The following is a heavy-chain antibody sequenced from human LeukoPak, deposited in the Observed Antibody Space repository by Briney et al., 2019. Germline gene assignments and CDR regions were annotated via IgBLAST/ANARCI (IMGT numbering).Heavy chain of an antibody. J-gene: IGHJ4*02. CDR2: VSDSGVNT. V-gene: IGHV3-23*01. CDR3: SKGRGSTLTNIDF. Sequence: PGGSLRLSCAASGFAFSSFAMTWVRLSPGKGLEWVSSVSDSGVNTYYAGSVRGRFTVSRDNFKNILYLQMNSLTVEDTAFYYCSKGRGSTLTNIDFWGQGALVTVSS. D-gene: IGHD4-11*01. CDR1: GFAFSSFA.